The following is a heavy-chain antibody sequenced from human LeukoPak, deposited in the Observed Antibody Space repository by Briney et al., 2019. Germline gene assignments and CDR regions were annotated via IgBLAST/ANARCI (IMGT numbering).Heavy chain of an antibody. V-gene: IGHV1-69*01. J-gene: IGHJ4*02. Sequence: SVRLSCKASGPTFTNYAISWVRQAPRQGLEWMGGIITIFDTADNAQKFQGRLTITAYESTSTTYMELSSLGAEDTAVYYCARDLLGSATSYSSGAWDYWGQGTLVTVSS. CDR3: ARDLLGSATSYSSGAWDY. D-gene: IGHD3-9*01. CDR1: GPTFTNYA. CDR2: IITIFDTA.